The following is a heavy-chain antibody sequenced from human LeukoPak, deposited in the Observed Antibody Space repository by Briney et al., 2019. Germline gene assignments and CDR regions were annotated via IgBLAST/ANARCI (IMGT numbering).Heavy chain of an antibody. CDR2: IIPIFGTA. Sequence: VKVSCKASGGTFSSYAISWVRQAPGQGLEWMGGIIPIFGTANYAQKFQGRVTMTRDTSTSTVYMELSSLRSEDTAVYYCARAPYMITIFGVGDRYYYMDVWGKGTTVTVSS. CDR1: GGTFSSYA. D-gene: IGHD3-3*01. CDR3: ARAPYMITIFGVGDRYYYMDV. J-gene: IGHJ6*03. V-gene: IGHV1-69*05.